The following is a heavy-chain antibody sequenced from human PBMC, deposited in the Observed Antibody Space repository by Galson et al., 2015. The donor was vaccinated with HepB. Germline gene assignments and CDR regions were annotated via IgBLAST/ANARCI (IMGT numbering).Heavy chain of an antibody. V-gene: IGHV3-30*18. CDR3: AKAPEGSGWYYFDY. Sequence: SLRLSCAASGFTFSSYGMHWVRQAPGKGLEWVAVISYDGSNKYYADSVKGRFTISRDNSKNTLYLQMNSLRAEDTAVYYCAKAPEGSGWYYFDYWGQGTLVTVSS. D-gene: IGHD6-19*01. J-gene: IGHJ4*02. CDR1: GFTFSSYG. CDR2: ISYDGSNK.